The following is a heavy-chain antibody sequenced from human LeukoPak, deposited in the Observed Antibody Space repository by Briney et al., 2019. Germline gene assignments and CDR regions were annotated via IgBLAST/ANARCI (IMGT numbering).Heavy chain of an antibody. CDR2: IYYSGST. CDR3: ARQDIVVVPAAIGFDY. Sequence: PSETLSLTCTVSGGSISSSSYYWGWIRQPPGKGLEWIGSIYYSGSTYYNPSLKSRVTISVDTSKNQFSLKLSSVTAADTAVYYCARQDIVVVPAAIGFDYCGQGTLVTVSS. V-gene: IGHV4-39*01. D-gene: IGHD2-2*01. J-gene: IGHJ4*02. CDR1: GGSISSSSYY.